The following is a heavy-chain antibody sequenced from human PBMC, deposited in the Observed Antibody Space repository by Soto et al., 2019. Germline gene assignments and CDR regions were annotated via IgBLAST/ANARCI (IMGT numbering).Heavy chain of an antibody. CDR1: GFSFSSHA. J-gene: IGHJ4*02. D-gene: IGHD3-16*02. Sequence: QVQLVESGGGVVQPGRSLRLSCAASGFSFSSHAMHWVRQAPGEGLEWVALISYEGSYQAYTDSVKGRFTISRDNSENTRYLQMSTLRPEETAVYYCWGELSRRSYGHWGQGILVTVSS. CDR2: ISYEGSYQ. V-gene: IGHV3-30*03. CDR3: WGELSRRSYGH.